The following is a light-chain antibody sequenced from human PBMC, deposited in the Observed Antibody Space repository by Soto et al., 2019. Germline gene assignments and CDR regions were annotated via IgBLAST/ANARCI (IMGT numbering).Light chain of an antibody. CDR3: QKLNSYLFT. CDR2: AES. Sequence: IQLTQSPSSLSASVGDTVTISCRASQGISSYLAWYQQKTGKAPKILIYAESTLQSGVPYRFSGSGSGTDLNLTISRLQPEDFATYYCQKLNSYLFTFGQGTRLEIK. V-gene: IGKV1-9*01. CDR1: QGISSY. J-gene: IGKJ5*01.